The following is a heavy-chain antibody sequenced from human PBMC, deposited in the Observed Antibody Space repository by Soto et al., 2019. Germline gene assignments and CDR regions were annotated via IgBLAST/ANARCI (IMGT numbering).Heavy chain of an antibody. Sequence: EVQLVESGGGLVQPGGSLRLSCAASGFTFSSYDMHWVRQATGKGLEWVSAIGTAGDTYYPGSVKGRFTISRENAKNSLYLQMNSLRAGDTAVYYCARGKGGDYGADFDYWGQGTLVTVSS. J-gene: IGHJ4*02. V-gene: IGHV3-13*01. CDR2: IGTAGDT. D-gene: IGHD4-17*01. CDR1: GFTFSSYD. CDR3: ARGKGGDYGADFDY.